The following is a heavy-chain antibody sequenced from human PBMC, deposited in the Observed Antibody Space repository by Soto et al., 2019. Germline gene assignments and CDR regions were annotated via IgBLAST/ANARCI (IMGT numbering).Heavy chain of an antibody. CDR1: GGTFSSYA. CDR3: ARDTNSYGNYYYYGMDV. J-gene: IGHJ6*02. CDR2: IIPILGTA. Sequence: QVQLVQSGAEVKKPGSSVKVSCKASGGTFSSYAISWVRQAPGQGLEWMGGIIPILGTANYAQKFQGRVTITADESTSTAYMELSSLRSEDTAVYYCARDTNSYGNYYYYGMDVWGQGTTVTVSS. V-gene: IGHV1-69*01. D-gene: IGHD5-18*01.